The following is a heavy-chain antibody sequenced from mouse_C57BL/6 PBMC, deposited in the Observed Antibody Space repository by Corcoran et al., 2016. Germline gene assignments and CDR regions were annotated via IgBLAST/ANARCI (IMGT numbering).Heavy chain of an antibody. CDR3: ASPLYDGYYPAY. J-gene: IGHJ3*01. V-gene: IGHV3-6*01. Sequence: DVQLQESGPGLVKPSQSLSLTCSVTGYSITSGYYWNWIRQFPGNKLEWMGYISYDGSNNYNPSLKNRISITRDTSKNQFFLKLNSVTTEDTATYYCASPLYDGYYPAYWGQGTLVTVSA. CDR1: GYSITSGYY. D-gene: IGHD2-3*01. CDR2: ISYDGSN.